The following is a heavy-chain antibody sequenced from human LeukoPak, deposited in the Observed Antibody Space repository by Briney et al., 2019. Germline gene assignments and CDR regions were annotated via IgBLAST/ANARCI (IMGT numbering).Heavy chain of an antibody. Sequence: SETLSLTCAVSGGSISSGGYSWSWIRQPPGKGLEWIGYISYSGNTYYNPSLKSRVTMSVDTSKNQFSLKLSSVTAADTAVYYCARTSYYYDSSGYYYSQDFDYWGQGTLVTVSS. CDR2: ISYSGNT. J-gene: IGHJ4*02. CDR1: GGSISSGGYS. V-gene: IGHV4-30-4*07. CDR3: ARTSYYYDSSGYYYSQDFDY. D-gene: IGHD3-22*01.